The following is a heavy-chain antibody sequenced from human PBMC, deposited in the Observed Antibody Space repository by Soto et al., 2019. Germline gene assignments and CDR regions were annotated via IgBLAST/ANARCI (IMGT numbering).Heavy chain of an antibody. V-gene: IGHV4-61*01. J-gene: IGHJ4*02. Sequence: QVQLQESGPGLVKPSETLSLTCTVSGGSVSSGSYYWSWIRQPPGKGLEWIGYIYYSGSTNYNPCSKSRSTIKVDTTKKQFSLSLRSVTAADTAVYYCARDRPTYQYDSSGYHNCGKGTLVTVSS. CDR1: GGSVSSGSYY. CDR2: IYYSGST. CDR3: ARDRPTYQYDSSGYHN. D-gene: IGHD3-22*01.